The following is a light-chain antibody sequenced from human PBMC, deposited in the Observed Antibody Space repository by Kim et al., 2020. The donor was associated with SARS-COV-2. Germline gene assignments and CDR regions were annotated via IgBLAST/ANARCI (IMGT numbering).Light chain of an antibody. Sequence: SASVGETVPITWRASQDNRNYFAWFQQRTGKAPKSLIYTASRLKSGVPSKFSGSGSGTDFTLTISSLQPEDFATYYCQQYDSYPYTFGKGTKLEI. V-gene: IGKV1-16*02. CDR2: TAS. CDR3: QQYDSYPYT. J-gene: IGKJ2*01. CDR1: QDNRNY.